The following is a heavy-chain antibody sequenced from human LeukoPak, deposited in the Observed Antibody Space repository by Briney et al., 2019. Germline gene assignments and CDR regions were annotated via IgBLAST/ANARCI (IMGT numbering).Heavy chain of an antibody. D-gene: IGHD1-26*01. Sequence: GGSLRLSCAASGFTFSSYAMYWVRQAPGKGLEWVAVMSDDGSNKDYADSVKGRFTISRDNSKNTLYLQMNSLRAEDTAVYYCAREWGATSLDFWGQGTLVTVSS. CDR2: MSDDGSNK. J-gene: IGHJ4*02. CDR1: GFTFSSYA. V-gene: IGHV3-30*04. CDR3: AREWGATSLDF.